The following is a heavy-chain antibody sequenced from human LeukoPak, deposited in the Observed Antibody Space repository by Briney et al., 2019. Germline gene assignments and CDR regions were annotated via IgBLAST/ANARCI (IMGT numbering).Heavy chain of an antibody. Sequence: ASVKVSCKASGYTFTSYGISWVRQAPGQGLEWMGWISPYNGNTDYAQKLQGRVTMTTDTSTSTAYMELRSLRSDDTAVYYCARVLPKYCSGTSCSAFDYWGQGTLVTVSS. J-gene: IGHJ4*02. V-gene: IGHV1-18*01. D-gene: IGHD2-2*01. CDR3: ARVLPKYCSGTSCSAFDY. CDR1: GYTFTSYG. CDR2: ISPYNGNT.